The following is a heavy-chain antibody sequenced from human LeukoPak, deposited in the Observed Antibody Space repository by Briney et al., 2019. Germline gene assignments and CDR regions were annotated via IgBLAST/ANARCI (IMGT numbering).Heavy chain of an antibody. CDR3: ARVFPLSAAAGIPHYYYGMDV. CDR1: GYTFTSYD. V-gene: IGHV1-8*01. CDR2: MNPNSGNT. Sequence: ASVKVSCKASGYTFTSYDINWVRQATGQGLEWMGWMNPNSGNTGYAQKFQGRVTMTRNTSISTAYMELSSLRSEDTAVYYCARVFPLSAAAGIPHYYYGMDVWGQGTTVAVSS. D-gene: IGHD6-13*01. J-gene: IGHJ6*02.